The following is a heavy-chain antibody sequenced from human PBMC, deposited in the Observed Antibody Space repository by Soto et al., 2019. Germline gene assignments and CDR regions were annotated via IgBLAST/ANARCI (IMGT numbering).Heavy chain of an antibody. CDR1: GFTFSSYS. J-gene: IGHJ3*02. D-gene: IGHD3-9*01. V-gene: IGHV3-48*02. CDR2: ISSSSSTI. CDR3: ARGDDILTGYYNASDAFDI. Sequence: PGGSLRLSCAASGFTFSSYSMNWVRQAPGKGLEWVSYISSSSSTIYYADSVKGRFTISRDNAKNSLYLQMNSLRDEDTAVYYCARGDDILTGYYNASDAFDIWGQGTMVTVSS.